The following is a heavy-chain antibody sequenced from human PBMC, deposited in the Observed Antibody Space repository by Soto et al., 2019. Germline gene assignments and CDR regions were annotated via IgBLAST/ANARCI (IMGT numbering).Heavy chain of an antibody. CDR1: GFTFSSYA. J-gene: IGHJ4*02. Sequence: GGSLRLSCAASGFTFSSYAMSWVRQAPGKGLEWVSAISGSGGSTYYADSVKGRFTISRDNSKNTLYLQMNSLRAEDTAVYYCARLDIVATINSFDYWGQGTLVTVSS. V-gene: IGHV3-23*01. D-gene: IGHD5-12*01. CDR2: ISGSGGST. CDR3: ARLDIVATINSFDY.